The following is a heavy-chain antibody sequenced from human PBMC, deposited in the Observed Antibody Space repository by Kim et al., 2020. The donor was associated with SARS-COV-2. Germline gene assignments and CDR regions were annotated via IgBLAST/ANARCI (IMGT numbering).Heavy chain of an antibody. CDR3: ATASYVRGRLSYYFDY. J-gene: IGHJ4*02. V-gene: IGHV1-46*01. D-gene: IGHD3-16*01. Sequence: KYQGRVTMTRDTSTSTVYMELSSLRSEDTAVYYCATASYVRGRLSYYFDYWGQGTLVTVSS.